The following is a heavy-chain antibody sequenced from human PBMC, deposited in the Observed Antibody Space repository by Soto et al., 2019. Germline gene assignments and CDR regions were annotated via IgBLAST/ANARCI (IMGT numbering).Heavy chain of an antibody. V-gene: IGHV4-59*01. J-gene: IGHJ5*02. CDR1: GGSMSSYY. Sequence: PSETLSLTCTVSGGSMSSYYWSWIRQPPGKGLEWIGYIYYSGSTLYNPSLKSRVTISVETSKNQFSLRLSSVIAADTAVYYFARHRYEILIGRNWFDPWGQGTLVTVSS. CDR2: IYYSGST. CDR3: ARHRYEILIGRNWFDP. D-gene: IGHD3-9*01.